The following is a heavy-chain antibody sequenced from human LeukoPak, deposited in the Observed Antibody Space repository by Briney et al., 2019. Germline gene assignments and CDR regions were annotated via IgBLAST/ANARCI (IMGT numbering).Heavy chain of an antibody. D-gene: IGHD2-15*01. J-gene: IGHJ3*01. CDR2: ISNRGST. Sequence: SETLSLTCGVSGASVSSHFWSWIRQTPALGLEWIGYISNRGSTGYNPSLRSRVTISVDAPKNEVSLNLRSVSAADTAVYYCAKDVRGAYCAFDVWGQG. CDR3: AKDVRGAYCAFDV. CDR1: GASVSSHF. V-gene: IGHV4-59*02.